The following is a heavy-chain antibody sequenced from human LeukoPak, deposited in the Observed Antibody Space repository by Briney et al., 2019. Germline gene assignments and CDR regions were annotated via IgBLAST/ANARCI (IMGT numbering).Heavy chain of an antibody. CDR3: AREGIAVGPENWFDP. J-gene: IGHJ5*02. V-gene: IGHV4-39*07. Sequence: SETLSLTCTVSGGSINSSSYCWGWIRQPPGKGLAWIGNIYYSGSTYYNPSVKSRVTISLDTSKNQFSLKLTSVTAADTAVYYCAREGIAVGPENWFDPWGQGTLVTVSS. CDR1: GGSINSSSYC. D-gene: IGHD2-2*01. CDR2: IYYSGST.